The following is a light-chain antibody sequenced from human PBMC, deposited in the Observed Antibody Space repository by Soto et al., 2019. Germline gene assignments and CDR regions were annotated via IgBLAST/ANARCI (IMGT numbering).Light chain of an antibody. Sequence: DIEMTQSPSSLSASVGDSVTITCQASQDIRRYLNWYQHKPGKAPKLLIYDASNLETGVPSKFSGSGSGTDFTLTINSLQPEDIATYYCQQYDDLPHTFVQGTKLDI. J-gene: IGKJ2*01. CDR2: DAS. CDR3: QQYDDLPHT. V-gene: IGKV1-33*01. CDR1: QDIRRY.